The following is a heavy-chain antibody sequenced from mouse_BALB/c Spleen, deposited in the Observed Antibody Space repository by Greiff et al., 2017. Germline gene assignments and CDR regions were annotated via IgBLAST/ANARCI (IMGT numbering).Heavy chain of an antibody. CDR1: GFTFSDYG. Sequence: EVKLMESGGGLVQPGGSRTLSCAASGFTFSDYGMAWVRQAPGKGPEWVAFISNLAYSIYYAATVTGRFTISRENAKNTLFLEMSSLRSEDTAMYYCAREGNYDGMDYWGQGTSVTVSS. J-gene: IGHJ4*01. V-gene: IGHV5-15*02. CDR2: ISNLAYSI. CDR3: AREGNYDGMDY. D-gene: IGHD2-1*01.